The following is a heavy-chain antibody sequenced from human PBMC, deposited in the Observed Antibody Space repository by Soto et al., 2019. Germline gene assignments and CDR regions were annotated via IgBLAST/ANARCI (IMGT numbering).Heavy chain of an antibody. CDR3: AREGDYYDSSEGAPFDY. J-gene: IGHJ4*02. Sequence: QVQLVQSGAEVKKPGSSVKVSCKASGRTFSSYAISWVRQAPGQGLEWMGGIIPIFGTANYAQKFQGRVTITADESTSTAYMELSSLRSEDTAVYYCAREGDYYDSSEGAPFDYWGQGTLVTVSS. V-gene: IGHV1-69*01. D-gene: IGHD3-22*01. CDR1: GRTFSSYA. CDR2: IIPIFGTA.